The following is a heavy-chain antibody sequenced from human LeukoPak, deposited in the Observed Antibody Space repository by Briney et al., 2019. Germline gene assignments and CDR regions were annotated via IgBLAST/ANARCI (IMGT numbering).Heavy chain of an antibody. J-gene: IGHJ6*02. CDR2: ITYDGSQT. CDR3: ARERAGESSSWYDLGYYYYGLDV. Sequence: GSLRLSCAASGFTFSSYWMSWVRQAPGKGLEWVAVITYDGSQTYFADSVKGRFTISRDNSKNTLFVQMNSLKPEDTAVYYCARERAGESSSWYDLGYYYYGLDVWGQGTTVTVSS. D-gene: IGHD6-13*01. CDR1: GFTFSSYW. V-gene: IGHV3-30*03.